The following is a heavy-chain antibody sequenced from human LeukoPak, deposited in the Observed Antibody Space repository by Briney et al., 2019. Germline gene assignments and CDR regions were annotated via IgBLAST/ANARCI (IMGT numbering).Heavy chain of an antibody. J-gene: IGHJ4*02. D-gene: IGHD1-26*01. CDR1: GFTFSSYA. CDR3: ARWEADRESYYKN. CDR2: ISSNGGST. V-gene: IGHV3-64*01. Sequence: GGSLRLSCAASGFTFSSYAMHWVRQAPGKGLEYVSAISSNGGSTYYANSVKGRFTISRDNSKNTLYLQMGSLRAEDMAVYYCARWEADRESYYKNWGQGTLVTVSS.